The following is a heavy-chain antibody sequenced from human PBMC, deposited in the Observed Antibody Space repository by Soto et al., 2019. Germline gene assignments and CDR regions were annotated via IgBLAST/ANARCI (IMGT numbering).Heavy chain of an antibody. V-gene: IGHV3-23*01. J-gene: IGHJ4*02. D-gene: IGHD5-12*01. CDR2: ISGNGGST. CDR3: VRDSPIGSTYSGYDGIDY. CDR1: GFTFSSYV. Sequence: GGSLRLSCAASGFTFSSYVMNWVRLAPGKGLEWVSAISGNGGSTYYADSVKGRFTISRDNSKNTLYLQMNSLRSEDTAVYYCVRDSPIGSTYSGYDGIDYWGQGTLVTVSS.